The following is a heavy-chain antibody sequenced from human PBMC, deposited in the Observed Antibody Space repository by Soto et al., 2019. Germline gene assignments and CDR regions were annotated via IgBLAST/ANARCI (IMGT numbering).Heavy chain of an antibody. CDR1: GGSISSSNW. D-gene: IGHD3-22*01. CDR2: IYHSGST. Sequence: QVQLQESGPGLVKPSGTLSLTCAVSGGSISSSNWWSWVRQPPGKGLEWIGEIYHSGSTNYNPSLNSRATISVDKAKDQLSLTPSSVTAADTAVYYCARDPYYYDSSCYHWYFDLWGRGTLVTVSS. CDR3: ARDPYYYDSSCYHWYFDL. V-gene: IGHV4-4*02. J-gene: IGHJ2*01.